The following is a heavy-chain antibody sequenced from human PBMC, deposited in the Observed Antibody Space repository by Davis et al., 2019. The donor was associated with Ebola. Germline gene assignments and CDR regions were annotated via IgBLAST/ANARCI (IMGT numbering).Heavy chain of an antibody. D-gene: IGHD2-2*01. CDR1: GFTFSNYG. J-gene: IGHJ3*02. V-gene: IGHV3-30*03. CDR2: ISYDGSYK. CDR3: ARDVVIVPAGAFDI. Sequence: PGGSLRLSCAASGFTFSNYGMHWVRQAPGKGLEWVAVISYDGSYKYYADSVKGRFTISRDNSKNTLYLQMNSLRAEDTAVYFCARDVVIVPAGAFDIWGQGTMVTVSS.